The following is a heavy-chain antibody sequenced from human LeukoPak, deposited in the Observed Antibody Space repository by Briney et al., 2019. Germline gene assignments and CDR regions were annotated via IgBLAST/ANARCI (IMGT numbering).Heavy chain of an antibody. CDR2: ISSSSSYI. V-gene: IGHV3-21*01. CDR3: ARATWDPNYYYYMDV. D-gene: IGHD1-26*01. J-gene: IGHJ6*03. Sequence: GGSLRLSCPASGFAFSSYAMNWVRHPPGKGLEGVSSISSSSSYIYYADSVKGRFTISRDNAKNSLYVQMNSLRAEDTAVYYCARATWDPNYYYYMDVWGKGTTVTISS. CDR1: GFAFSSYA.